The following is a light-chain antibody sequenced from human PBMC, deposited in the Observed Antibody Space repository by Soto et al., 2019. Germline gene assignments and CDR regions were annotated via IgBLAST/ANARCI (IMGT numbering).Light chain of an antibody. CDR1: QDISRW. J-gene: IGKJ1*01. CDR2: ATS. V-gene: IGKV1-12*01. Sequence: DIQKTQSPSSVSASVGDRVIITCRASQDISRWLAWYQQKPGRAPQLLIYATSNLQSGVPSRFSGSGSGTDFTLTISNLHPEDFATYYCQQANTFPHTLGEGTRVEIK. CDR3: QQANTFPHT.